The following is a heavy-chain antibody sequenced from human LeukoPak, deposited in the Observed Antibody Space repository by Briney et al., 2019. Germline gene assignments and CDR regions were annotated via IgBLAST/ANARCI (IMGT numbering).Heavy chain of an antibody. CDR3: ANLPAYYYDSSGYYSLLDL. Sequence: GGPLRLSCEASGFTFSSYAMHWVRQAPGKGLEGGAFIRYDGSNKYYADSVKGRFTISRDNSKNTLYLQMNSLRAEDTAVYYCANLPAYYYDSSGYYSLLDLWGRGTLVTVSS. CDR1: GFTFSSYA. V-gene: IGHV3-30*02. J-gene: IGHJ2*01. CDR2: IRYDGSNK. D-gene: IGHD3-22*01.